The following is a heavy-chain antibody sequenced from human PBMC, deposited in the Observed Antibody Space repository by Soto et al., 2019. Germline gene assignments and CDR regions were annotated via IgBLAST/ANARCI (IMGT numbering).Heavy chain of an antibody. CDR3: ATLVVRGISTGWPH. V-gene: IGHV3-30*03. CDR1: GFTFSSYG. CDR2: ISYDGSNK. Sequence: PGGSLRLSCAASGFTFSSYGMHWVRQAPGKGLEWVAVISYDGSNKYYADSVKGRFTISRDNSKNTLYLQMNSLRAEDTAVYYCATLVVRGISTGWPHWGQGTLVTVSS. J-gene: IGHJ4*02. D-gene: IGHD6-19*01.